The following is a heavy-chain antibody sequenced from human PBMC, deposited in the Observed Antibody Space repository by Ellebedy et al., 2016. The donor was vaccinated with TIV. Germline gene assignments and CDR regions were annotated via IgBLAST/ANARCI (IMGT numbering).Heavy chain of an antibody. CDR1: GYTFTSYD. Sequence: AASVKVSCKASGYTFTSYDINWVRQATGQGLEWMGWMNPNSGNTGYAQKFQGRVTMTRNTSISTAYMELSSLRSEETAVYYCARQADILTGYYSTYWGQGTLVTVSS. CDR3: ARQADILTGYYSTY. J-gene: IGHJ4*02. D-gene: IGHD3-9*01. V-gene: IGHV1-8*01. CDR2: MNPNSGNT.